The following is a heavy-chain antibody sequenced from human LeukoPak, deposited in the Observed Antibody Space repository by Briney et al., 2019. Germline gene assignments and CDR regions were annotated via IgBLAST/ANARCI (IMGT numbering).Heavy chain of an antibody. CDR2: IYPGDSDT. CDR3: ARRGGYNYGYFDY. V-gene: IGHV5-51*01. Sequence: GESLKISCKGSEYSFTNYRIGWVRQTPGKGLEWMGFIYPGDSDTTYSPSFQGQVTISADKSISTAYLQWSSLKASDTAMYYCARRGGYNYGYFDYWGQGTQVTVSS. J-gene: IGHJ4*02. CDR1: EYSFTNYR. D-gene: IGHD5-18*01.